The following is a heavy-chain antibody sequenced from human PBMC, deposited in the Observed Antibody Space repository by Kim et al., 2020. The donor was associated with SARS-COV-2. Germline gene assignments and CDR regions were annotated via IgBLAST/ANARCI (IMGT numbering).Heavy chain of an antibody. J-gene: IGHJ4*01. CDR3: ANFPTSSGKYSSVHY. Sequence: GGSLRLSCEASGFTFATHAMHWVRQAPGKGLEWVSLINSVGDSTNYADSVKGRFTISRDNSKNRLYLQMNSLRAEDTAVYYCANFPTSSGKYSSVHYWG. CDR1: GFTFATHA. D-gene: IGHD2-15*01. CDR2: INSVGDST. V-gene: IGHV3-23*01.